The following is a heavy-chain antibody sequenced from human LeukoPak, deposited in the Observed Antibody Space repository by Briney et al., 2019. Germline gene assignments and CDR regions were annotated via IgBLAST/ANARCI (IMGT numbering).Heavy chain of an antibody. CDR1: GFTFSLYS. Sequence: GGSLRLSCAASGFTFSLYSMSWVRQAPGKGLEWVSSISSTSSYIYYADSVKGRFTISRDNAKNSLYLQMNSLRAEDTAVYYCALMTTVEQDYWGQGSLVTVSS. J-gene: IGHJ4*02. CDR3: ALMTTVEQDY. D-gene: IGHD4-11*01. CDR2: ISSTSSYI. V-gene: IGHV3-21*01.